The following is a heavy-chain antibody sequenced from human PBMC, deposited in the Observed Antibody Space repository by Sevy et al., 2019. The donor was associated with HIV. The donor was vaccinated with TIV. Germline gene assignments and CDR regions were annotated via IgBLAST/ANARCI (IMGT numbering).Heavy chain of an antibody. V-gene: IGHV3-7*01. CDR3: ARWTTDGHSSKWFDP. CDR2: IKEDGSEN. J-gene: IGHJ5*02. D-gene: IGHD1-1*01. Sequence: GGSLRLSCAVSGFSFSSFWMSWVRQAPGKGLEWVADIKEDGSENNYVDSVKGRFSISRDNAENSLYLQMSNVRVDDTAVYYCARWTTDGHSSKWFDPWGQGTLVTVSS. CDR1: GFSFSSFW.